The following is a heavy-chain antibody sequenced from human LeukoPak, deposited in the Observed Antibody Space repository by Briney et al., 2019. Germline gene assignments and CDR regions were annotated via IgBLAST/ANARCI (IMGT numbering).Heavy chain of an antibody. Sequence: SQTLSLTCAVSGGSISSGGYSWSWIRQPPGKGLEWIGYIYHSGSTYYNPSLKSRVTISVDRSKNQFSLKLSSVTAADTAVYYCARGPHRGEKDVWGQGTTVTVSS. D-gene: IGHD3-10*01. J-gene: IGHJ6*02. CDR3: ARGPHRGEKDV. CDR1: GGSISSGGYS. CDR2: IYHSGST. V-gene: IGHV4-30-2*01.